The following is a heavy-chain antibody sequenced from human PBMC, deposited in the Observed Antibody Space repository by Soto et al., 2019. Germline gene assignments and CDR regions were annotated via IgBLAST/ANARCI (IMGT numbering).Heavy chain of an antibody. CDR3: ARDVYDSSGYYLEYFQH. V-gene: IGHV3-66*01. J-gene: IGHJ1*01. D-gene: IGHD3-22*01. CDR1: GFTVSSNY. Sequence: GESLKISCAASGFTVSSNYMSWVRQAPGKGLEWVSVIYSGGSTYYADSVKGRFTISRDNSKNTLYLQMNSLRAEDTAVYYCARDVYDSSGYYLEYFQHWGQGTLVTAPQ. CDR2: IYSGGST.